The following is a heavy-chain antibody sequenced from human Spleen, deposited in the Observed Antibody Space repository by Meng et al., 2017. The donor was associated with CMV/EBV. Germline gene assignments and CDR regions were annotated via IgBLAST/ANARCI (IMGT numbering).Heavy chain of an antibody. Sequence: ASVKVSCKASGYNFTGYYMHWVRQAPGQGLEWMGIINPSGGGTTYALKFQGRITITRNTAISTAYLELSSLRFEDTAVYFCARSPEYDNSRFDPWGQGTLVTVSS. CDR3: ARSPEYDNSRFDP. CDR2: INPSGGGT. CDR1: GYNFTGYY. V-gene: IGHV1-46*01. J-gene: IGHJ5*02. D-gene: IGHD5-24*01.